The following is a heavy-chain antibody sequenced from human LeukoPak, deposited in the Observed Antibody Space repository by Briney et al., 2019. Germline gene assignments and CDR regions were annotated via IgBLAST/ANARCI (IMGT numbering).Heavy chain of an antibody. J-gene: IGHJ4*02. Sequence: GGSLRLSCAASGFTLSTYTMNWVRQAPGKGLEWVGRIKSKTDGGTTDYAAPVKGRFTISRDDSKNTLYLQMNSLKTEDTAVYYCTTEGYYYDSSGYALRVYFDYWGQGTLVTVSS. CDR2: IKSKTDGGTT. CDR3: TTEGYYYDSSGYALRVYFDY. CDR1: GFTLSTYT. D-gene: IGHD3-22*01. V-gene: IGHV3-15*01.